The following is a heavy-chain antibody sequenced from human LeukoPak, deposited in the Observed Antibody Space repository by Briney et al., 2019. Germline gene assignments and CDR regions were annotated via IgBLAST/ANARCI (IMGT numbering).Heavy chain of an antibody. CDR2: IGGSGGSM. J-gene: IGHJ4*02. D-gene: IGHD6-13*01. CDR3: AKRGNSWDLFDY. V-gene: IGHV3-23*01. Sequence: GGSLRLSCAASGLTFSDHAMSWVRQAPGKGLEWVSNIGGSGGSMFYAASVKGRFAVSRDNSKKTLFLQMNNLRVEDTAVYYCAKRGNSWDLFDYWGQGTLVTVSS. CDR1: GLTFSDHA.